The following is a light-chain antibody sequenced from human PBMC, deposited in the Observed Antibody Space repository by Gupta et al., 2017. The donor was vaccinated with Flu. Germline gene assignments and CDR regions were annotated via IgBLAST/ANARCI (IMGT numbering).Light chain of an antibody. CDR1: SSDVGGYNY. CDR2: EIS. CDR3: SSSKTSATLGV. V-gene: IGLV2-14*01. J-gene: IGLJ3*02. Sequence: QSALTQPASVSGSPGQSITISCTGTSSDVGGYNYVSWYQQHPGKAPKLIVYEISNRPSGISDRFSGSKSGNTASLTITGLQAEEEADYYCSSSKTSATLGVFGGGTKLTVL.